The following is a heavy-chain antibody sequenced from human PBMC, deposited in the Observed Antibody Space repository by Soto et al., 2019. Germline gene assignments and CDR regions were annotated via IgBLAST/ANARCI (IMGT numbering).Heavy chain of an antibody. CDR2: ISAYNGNT. CDR3: ARLRVYCSSTSCEVGTYYFDY. D-gene: IGHD2-2*01. J-gene: IGHJ4*02. Sequence: APVKVSCKASGYTFTSYGISWVRQAPGQGLEWMGWISAYNGNTNYAQKIQGRVTMTRDTSMSTAYMELSRLRSDDTAVYYCARLRVYCSSTSCEVGTYYFDYWGQGTLVTVSS. V-gene: IGHV1-18*01. CDR1: GYTFTSYG.